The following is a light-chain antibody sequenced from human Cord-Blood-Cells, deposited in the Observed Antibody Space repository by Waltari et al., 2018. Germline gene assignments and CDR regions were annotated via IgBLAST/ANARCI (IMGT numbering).Light chain of an antibody. CDR3: NSRDSSGNHLGV. CDR1: SLRSYY. J-gene: IGLJ2*01. CDR2: GKK. Sequence: SSELTQDPAVSVALGQTVRITCQGDSLRSYYASWYQQKPGQAPVLVIFGKKNRPSGSPARSSGSSSGNTASLTITGAQAEDEADYFCNSRDSSGNHLGVFGGGTKLTVL. V-gene: IGLV3-19*01.